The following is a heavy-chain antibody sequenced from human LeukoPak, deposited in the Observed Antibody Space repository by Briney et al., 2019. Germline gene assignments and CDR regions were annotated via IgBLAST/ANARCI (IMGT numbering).Heavy chain of an antibody. CDR1: GGSFSGYY. J-gene: IGHJ6*02. V-gene: IGHV4-34*01. Sequence: SETLSLTCAVYGGSFSGYYWSWIRQPPGKGLEWIGEINHSGSTNYNPSLKSRVTISVDTSKNQFSLKLSFVTAADTAVYYCATNSKYYYYYYGMDVWGQGTTVTVSS. D-gene: IGHD4-23*01. CDR3: ATNSKYYYYYYGMDV. CDR2: INHSGST.